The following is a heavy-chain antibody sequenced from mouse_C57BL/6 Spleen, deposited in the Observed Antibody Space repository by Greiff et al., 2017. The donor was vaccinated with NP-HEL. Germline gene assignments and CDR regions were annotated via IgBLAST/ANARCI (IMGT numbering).Heavy chain of an antibody. CDR3: AREGYGYDAMDY. Sequence: EVQLQQSGPELVKPGASVKIPCKASGYTFTDYNMDWVKRSHGKSLEWIGDINPNNGGTIYNQKFKGKATLTVDKSSSTAYMELRSLTSEDTAVYYCAREGYGYDAMDYWGQRTSVTVSS. V-gene: IGHV1-18*01. CDR2: INPNNGGT. CDR1: GYTFTDYN. J-gene: IGHJ4*01. D-gene: IGHD1-1*02.